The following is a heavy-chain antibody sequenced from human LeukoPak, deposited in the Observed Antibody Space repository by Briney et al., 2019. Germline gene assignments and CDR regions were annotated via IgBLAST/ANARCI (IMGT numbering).Heavy chain of an antibody. D-gene: IGHD6-19*01. Sequence: SETLSLTCSVSGASISSYFWSWIRQPPGKGLEWIGYIYDSGSTNYNPSLKSRVTISVDTSKDHFSLRLSSVTAADTAVYYCARDVGAVAGGGNDAFDIWGQGTMVTVSS. CDR3: ARDVGAVAGGGNDAFDI. V-gene: IGHV4-59*12. J-gene: IGHJ3*02. CDR2: IYDSGST. CDR1: GASISSYF.